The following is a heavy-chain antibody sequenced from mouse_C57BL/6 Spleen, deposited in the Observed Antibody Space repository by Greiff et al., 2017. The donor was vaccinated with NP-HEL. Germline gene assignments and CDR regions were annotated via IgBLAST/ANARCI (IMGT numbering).Heavy chain of an antibody. CDR1: GYTFTSYW. CDR3: ARDDYDEGAQGYYFDG. J-gene: IGHJ2*01. D-gene: IGHD2-4*01. CDR2: IHPSDSDT. Sequence: QVQLQQPGAELVKPGASVKVSCKASGYTFTSYWMHWVKQRPGQGLEWIGRIHPSDSDTNYNQKFKGKATLTVDKSSSTAYMQLSSLTSEDSEVYYWARDDYDEGAQGYYFDGWGQGTTLTVSS. V-gene: IGHV1-74*01.